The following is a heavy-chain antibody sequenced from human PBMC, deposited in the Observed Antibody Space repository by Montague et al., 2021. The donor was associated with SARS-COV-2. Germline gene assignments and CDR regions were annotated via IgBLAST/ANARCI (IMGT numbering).Heavy chain of an antibody. Sequence: SLRLSCAASGFTVSSNYMSWVRQAPGKGLEWVSVIYSGGSTYYADSVKGRFTISRDNSKNTLYLQMNSLRAEDTAVYYCARDVSPIGLMDVWGQGTPVTVSS. CDR2: IYSGGST. J-gene: IGHJ6*02. V-gene: IGHV3-53*01. CDR3: ARDVSPIGLMDV. CDR1: GFTVSSNY.